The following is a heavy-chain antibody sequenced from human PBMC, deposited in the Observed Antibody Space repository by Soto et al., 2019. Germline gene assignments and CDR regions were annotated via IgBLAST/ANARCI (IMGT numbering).Heavy chain of an antibody. CDR2: ISSSSSTI. J-gene: IGHJ4*02. V-gene: IGHV3-48*01. Sequence: GGSLTLSCAASGFTFSSYSMNWVRQAPGKGLEWVSYISSSSSTIYYADSVKGRFTISRDNAKNSLYLQMNSLKTEDTAVYYCNTDGGPWIQLWSTFDYWGQGTLVTVSS. D-gene: IGHD5-18*01. CDR1: GFTFSSYS. CDR3: NTDGGPWIQLWSTFDY.